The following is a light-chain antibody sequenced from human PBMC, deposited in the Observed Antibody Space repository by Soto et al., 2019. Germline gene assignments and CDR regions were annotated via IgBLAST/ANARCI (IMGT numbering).Light chain of an antibody. J-gene: IGKJ4*01. CDR2: RAS. CDR3: QQFNSFPLT. Sequence: DIQMTQSPSTLSASVGDRVTITCRASQSISIWLAWYQQKPGKAPKLLIYRASSLESGVPSRFSDSGSGTEFTLTISSLQPDDFATYYCQQFNSFPLTFGGGTKVEIK. CDR1: QSISIW. V-gene: IGKV1-5*03.